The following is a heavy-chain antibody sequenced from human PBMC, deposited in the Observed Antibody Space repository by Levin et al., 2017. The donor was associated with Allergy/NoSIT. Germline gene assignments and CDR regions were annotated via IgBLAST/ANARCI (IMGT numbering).Heavy chain of an antibody. Sequence: PGGSLRLSCAASGFTFSSYAMHWVRQAPGKGLEWVAVISYDGSNKYYADSVKGRFTISRDNSKNTLYLQMNSLRAEDTAVYYCARDMMSSGYTFDYWGQGTLVTVSS. CDR1: GFTFSSYA. CDR3: ARDMMSSGYTFDY. V-gene: IGHV3-30-3*01. CDR2: ISYDGSNK. D-gene: IGHD3-22*01. J-gene: IGHJ4*02.